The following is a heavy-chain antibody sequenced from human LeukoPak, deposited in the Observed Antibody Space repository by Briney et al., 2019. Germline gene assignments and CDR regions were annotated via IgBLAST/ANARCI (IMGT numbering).Heavy chain of an antibody. CDR1: GYTFTSYY. V-gene: IGHV1-46*01. CDR2: INPSGGST. CDR3: ARGGGYGSGQIYYYYGMDV. J-gene: IGHJ6*02. D-gene: IGHD3-10*01. Sequence: ASVKVSCKASGYTFTSYYMHWVRQAPGQGLEWMGIINPSGGSTSYAQKFQGRVTITRDTSTSTVYMELSSLRSEDTAVYYCARGGGYGSGQIYYYYGMDVWGQGTTVTVSS.